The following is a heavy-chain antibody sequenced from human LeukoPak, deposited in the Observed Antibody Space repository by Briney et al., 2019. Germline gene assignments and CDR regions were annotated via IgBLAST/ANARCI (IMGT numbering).Heavy chain of an antibody. CDR2: IYSGGST. Sequence: PGGSLRLSCAASGFTVSSNYMSWVRQAPGKGPEWVSVIYSGGSTYYADSVKGRFTISRDNSKNTLYLQMNSLRAEDTAVYYCAKAYCGGDCYSLYAFDIWGQGTMVTVSS. D-gene: IGHD2-21*02. CDR3: AKAYCGGDCYSLYAFDI. V-gene: IGHV3-53*05. J-gene: IGHJ3*02. CDR1: GFTVSSNY.